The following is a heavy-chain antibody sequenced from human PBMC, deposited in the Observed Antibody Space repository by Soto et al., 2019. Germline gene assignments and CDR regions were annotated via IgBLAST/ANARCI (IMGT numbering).Heavy chain of an antibody. J-gene: IGHJ4*02. Sequence: QVQLVESGGGVVQPGRSLRLSCAASGFTFSSYAMHWVRQAPGKGLERVAVISYDGSNKYYADCVKGRFTLSRDNSKNTLYLHRASLRAGDSAVYYCARDLGGSYDIDYWGQGTLVTVSS. CDR1: GFTFSSYA. CDR3: ARDLGGSYDIDY. CDR2: ISYDGSNK. V-gene: IGHV3-30-3*01. D-gene: IGHD1-26*01.